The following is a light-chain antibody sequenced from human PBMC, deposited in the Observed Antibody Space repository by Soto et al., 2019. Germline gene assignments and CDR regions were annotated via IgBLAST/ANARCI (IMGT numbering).Light chain of an antibody. Sequence: SYELTQPPSVSVAPGKTARITCGGNNIGSKSVHWYQQKPGQAPVLVIYYDSDRPSGIPERFSGSNSGNTATLTISRVEAGDEADYYCQVWDSSSDHPKVFGGGTKLTV. CDR3: QVWDSSSDHPKV. CDR1: NIGSKS. J-gene: IGLJ2*01. CDR2: YDS. V-gene: IGLV3-21*04.